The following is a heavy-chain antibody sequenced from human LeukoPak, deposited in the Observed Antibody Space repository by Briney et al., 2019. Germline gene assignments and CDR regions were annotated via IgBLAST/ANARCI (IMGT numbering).Heavy chain of an antibody. D-gene: IGHD3-22*01. CDR2: IYTSGST. J-gene: IGHJ3*02. CDR1: GGSISCYY. V-gene: IGHV4-4*07. Sequence: SETLSLTCTVSGGSISCYYWSWIRQPAGKGLEWIGRIYTSGSTNYNPSLKSRVTMSVDTSKNQFSLKLSSVTAADTAVYYCARERNYYDSSGYNDAFDIWGQGTMVTVSS. CDR3: ARERNYYDSSGYNDAFDI.